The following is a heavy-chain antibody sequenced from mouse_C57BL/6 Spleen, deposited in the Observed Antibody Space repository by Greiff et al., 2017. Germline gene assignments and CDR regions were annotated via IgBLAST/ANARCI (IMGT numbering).Heavy chain of an antibody. Sequence: VQLKESGAELVKPGASVKISCKASGYTFTDCYLNWVKQRPGQGLEWIGKIGPGSGSTYYNEKFKGKATLTEVKSSRTAYMQLSSLTSEDSAVYFCARWLRRGDYAMDYWGQGTSVTVAS. CDR2: IGPGSGST. D-gene: IGHD2-2*01. J-gene: IGHJ4*01. CDR3: ARWLRRGDYAMDY. V-gene: IGHV1-77*01. CDR1: GYTFTDCY.